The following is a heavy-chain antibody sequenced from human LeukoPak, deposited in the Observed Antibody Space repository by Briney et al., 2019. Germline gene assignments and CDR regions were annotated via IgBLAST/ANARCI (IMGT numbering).Heavy chain of an antibody. D-gene: IGHD1-26*01. CDR2: INPNSGGT. CDR3: ARAKRPLGSYYYDY. J-gene: IGHJ4*02. Sequence: ASVKVSCKASGYTFTGYYMHWVRQAPGQGLEWMGWINPNSGGTNYAQKFQGRVTMTRDTSISTAYMELSRLRSDDTAVYYCARAKRPLGSYYYDYWGQGTLVTVSS. CDR1: GYTFTGYY. V-gene: IGHV1-2*02.